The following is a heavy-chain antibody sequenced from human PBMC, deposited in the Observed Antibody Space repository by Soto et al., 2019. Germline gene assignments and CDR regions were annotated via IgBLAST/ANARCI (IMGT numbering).Heavy chain of an antibody. CDR1: GFTFSSYA. CDR3: AKDRRAGFHEYGMDV. J-gene: IGHJ6*02. Sequence: GGSLRLSCAASGFTFSSYAMSWVRQAPGKGLEWVSAISGSGGSTYYADSVKGRFTISRDNSKNTLYLQMNSLRAEDTAVYYCAKDRRAGFHEYGMDVWGQGTTVTVSS. CDR2: ISGSGGST. D-gene: IGHD2-21*01. V-gene: IGHV3-23*01.